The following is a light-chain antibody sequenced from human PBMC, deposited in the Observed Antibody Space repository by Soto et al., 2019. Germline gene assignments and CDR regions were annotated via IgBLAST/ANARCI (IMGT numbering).Light chain of an antibody. J-gene: IGLJ2*01. CDR1: SSNLGAGYD. V-gene: IGLV1-40*01. CDR3: QSYDGSLATSI. CDR2: GNN. Sequence: QAVVTQPPSVSGTSGQRVSISCTGTSSNLGAGYDVHWYQQLPGAAPRLLIFGNNVRPSGVPDRFSGSKSGTSASLAITGLQAEDEAIYHCQSYDGSLATSIFGAGTKLTVL.